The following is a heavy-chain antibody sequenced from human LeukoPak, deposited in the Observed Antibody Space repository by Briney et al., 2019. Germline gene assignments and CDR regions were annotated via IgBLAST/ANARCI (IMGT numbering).Heavy chain of an antibody. V-gene: IGHV3-48*01. CDR1: GFTFTMFG. J-gene: IGHJ4*02. CDR2: IDARSGIV. D-gene: IGHD3-22*01. Sequence: GGSLRLSCAASGFTFTMFGMNWVRQVPGKGLEWVSYIDARSGIVYYADSVQGRFTISRDDAKDSVFLQMNSLRAEDTAVYYCARRALSSGYYPQFDYWGQGTLVTVSS. CDR3: ARRALSSGYYPQFDY.